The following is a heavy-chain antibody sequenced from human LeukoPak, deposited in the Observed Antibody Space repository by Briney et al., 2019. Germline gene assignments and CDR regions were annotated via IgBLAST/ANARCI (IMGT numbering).Heavy chain of an antibody. V-gene: IGHV4-59*01. CDR3: AREGYNYGPWTY. CDR2: IYYSGST. J-gene: IGHJ4*02. CDR1: GGSISSYY. Sequence: SETLSLTCTVSGGSISSYYWSWIRQPPGKGLEWIGYIYYSGSTNYNPSLKSRVTISLDTSKNQFSLKLNSVTAADTAVYYCAREGYNYGPWTYWGQGTLVTVSS. D-gene: IGHD5-18*01.